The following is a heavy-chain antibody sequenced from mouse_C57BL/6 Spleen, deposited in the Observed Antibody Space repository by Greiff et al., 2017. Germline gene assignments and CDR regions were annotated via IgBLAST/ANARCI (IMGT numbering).Heavy chain of an antibody. CDR3: ARDGGIPY. J-gene: IGHJ2*01. CDR2: ISYDGSN. Sequence: EVQLQESGPGLVKPSQSLSLSCSVSGYSITSGYYGYWIRQFPGNKLEWVSYISYDGSNNYNPSLKNRISITRDTAKNQFFLKLNSVTTEDTATYYCARDGGIPYWGQGTTLTVSS. CDR1: GYSITSGYY. V-gene: IGHV3-6*01.